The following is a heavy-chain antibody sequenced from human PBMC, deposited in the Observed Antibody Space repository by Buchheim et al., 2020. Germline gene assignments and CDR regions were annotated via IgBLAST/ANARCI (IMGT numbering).Heavy chain of an antibody. CDR3: AKTIKGYSEGAY. CDR1: GFTFSSYG. V-gene: IGHV3-33*06. CDR2: IWYDGSNK. D-gene: IGHD5-12*01. J-gene: IGHJ4*02. Sequence: QVQLVESGGGVVQPGRSLRLSCAASGFTFSSYGMHWVRQAPGKGLEWVAVIWYDGSNKYYADSVKGRFTISRDNSKNSLYLQMNSLKVEDMAVYYCAKTIKGYSEGAYWGQGT.